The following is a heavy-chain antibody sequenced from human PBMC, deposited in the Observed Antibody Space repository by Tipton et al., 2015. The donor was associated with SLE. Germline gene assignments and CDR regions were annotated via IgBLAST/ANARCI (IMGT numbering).Heavy chain of an antibody. CDR2: ISSSSSYI. CDR3: ARSGVYNSIWVSYFADGAH. CDR1: GFTFSSYS. D-gene: IGHD3-16*01. V-gene: IGHV3-21*03. Sequence: SLRLSCAASGFTFSSYSMNWVRQAPGKGLEWVSSISSSSSYINYADSMKGRFTISRDNAKNSLYLQMNSLRADDAAVYYCARSGVYNSIWVSYFADGAHGGQGSLLTVSA. J-gene: IGHJ1*01.